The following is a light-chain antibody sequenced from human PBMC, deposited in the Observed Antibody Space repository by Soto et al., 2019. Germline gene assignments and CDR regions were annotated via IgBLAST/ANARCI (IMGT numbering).Light chain of an antibody. CDR2: VAS. Sequence: DIQLTQSPSFLSASVGDRVTITCRASQDISNYLAWYQQKPGKAPNLLIYVASTLQSGVPSRFSGSGSGTEFTITISSLQPEDLATYYCQQLFSFPPTFGQGTRLEIK. J-gene: IGKJ5*01. V-gene: IGKV1-9*01. CDR3: QQLFSFPPT. CDR1: QDISNY.